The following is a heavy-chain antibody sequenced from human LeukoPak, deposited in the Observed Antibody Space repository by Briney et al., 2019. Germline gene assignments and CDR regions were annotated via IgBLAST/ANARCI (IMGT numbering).Heavy chain of an antibody. V-gene: IGHV3-30*02. CDR3: ARDLRNDYVWGSYRRGWFDP. J-gene: IGHJ5*02. D-gene: IGHD3-16*02. CDR2: IRSDGKYK. Sequence: PGGSLRLSCAASGFTVSSNYMSWVRQAPGKGLEWVAYIRSDGKYKPYADSVKGRFTISRDNSKNTLYLQMNSLRAEDTAVYYCARDLRNDYVWGSYRRGWFDPWGQGTLVTVSS. CDR1: GFTVSSNY.